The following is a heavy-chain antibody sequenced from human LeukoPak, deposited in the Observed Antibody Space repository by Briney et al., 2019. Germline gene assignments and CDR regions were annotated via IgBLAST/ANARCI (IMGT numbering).Heavy chain of an antibody. Sequence: SETLSLTCTVSGGSISSYYWSWIRQPAGKGLEWIGRIYTSGSTNYNPSLKSRGTTSVDTSKNQFSLNLTSVTAADTAVYYCARGRGSSSWYVTGWNWFDPWGQGTLVTVSS. CDR1: GGSISSYY. V-gene: IGHV4-4*07. CDR3: ARGRGSSSWYVTGWNWFDP. J-gene: IGHJ5*02. CDR2: IYTSGST. D-gene: IGHD6-13*01.